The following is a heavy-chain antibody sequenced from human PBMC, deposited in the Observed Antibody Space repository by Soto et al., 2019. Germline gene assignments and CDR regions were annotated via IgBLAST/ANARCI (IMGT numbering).Heavy chain of an antibody. V-gene: IGHV1-69*13. CDR2: IIPIFGTA. Sequence: SVKVSCKASGGTFSSYAISWVRQAPGQGLEWMGGIIPIFGTANYAQKFQGRVTITADESMSTAYMELSSLRSEDTAVYYCARRYCSSTSCSPRHYYYYYGMDVWGQGTTVTVSS. CDR1: GGTFSSYA. D-gene: IGHD2-2*01. J-gene: IGHJ6*02. CDR3: ARRYCSSTSCSPRHYYYYYGMDV.